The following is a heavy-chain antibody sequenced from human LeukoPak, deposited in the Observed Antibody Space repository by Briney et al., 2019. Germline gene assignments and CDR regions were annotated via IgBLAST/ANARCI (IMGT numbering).Heavy chain of an antibody. V-gene: IGHV4-4*09. CDR1: GGSISSYY. J-gene: IGHJ5*02. D-gene: IGHD1-7*01. Sequence: SETLSLTCTVSGGSISSYYWSWIRQPPGKGLEWIGYIYTSGSTNYDPSLKSRVTISVDTSKNQFSLKLSSVTAADTAVYYCARQSRDWNYVWFDHWGQGTLVTVSS. CDR3: ARQSRDWNYVWFDH. CDR2: IYTSGST.